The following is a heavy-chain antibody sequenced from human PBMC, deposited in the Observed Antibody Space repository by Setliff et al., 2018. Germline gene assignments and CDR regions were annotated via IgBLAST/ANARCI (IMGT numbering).Heavy chain of an antibody. D-gene: IGHD6-6*01. Sequence: SVKVSCKASGGTFSGYGISWVRQAPGQGLEWMGGTIPIFGTTNYAQKFQGRATIITDESTSTAYMELSSLRSEDTAVYYCAREGVDSRSSTDYRYYMDVWGKGTTVTVSS. J-gene: IGHJ6*03. CDR2: TIPIFGTT. V-gene: IGHV1-69*05. CDR3: AREGVDSRSSTDYRYYMDV. CDR1: GGTFSGYG.